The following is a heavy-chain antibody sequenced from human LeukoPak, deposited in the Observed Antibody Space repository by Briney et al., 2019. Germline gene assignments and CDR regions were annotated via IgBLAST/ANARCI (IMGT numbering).Heavy chain of an antibody. CDR3: ARDSKSSWWLVPYNYYYYGMDV. CDR2: ISSSSSYI. J-gene: IGHJ6*02. D-gene: IGHD6-19*01. Sequence: PGRSLRLSCAASGFTFSSYSMNWVRQAPGKGLEWVSSISSSSSYIYYADSVKGRFTISRDNAKNSLYLQMNSLRAEDTAVYYCARDSKSSWWLVPYNYYYYGMDVWGQGTTVTVSS. CDR1: GFTFSSYS. V-gene: IGHV3-21*01.